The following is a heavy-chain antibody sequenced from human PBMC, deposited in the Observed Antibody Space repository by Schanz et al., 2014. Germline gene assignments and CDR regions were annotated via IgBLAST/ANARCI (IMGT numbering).Heavy chain of an antibody. CDR1: GGTFGRYT. D-gene: IGHD3-16*01. Sequence: QVQLVQSGAEVKKPGSSVNVSCEASGGTFGRYTIRWLRQAPEQVLEWMGRNIHVLGVTNYAQKFQGRLTITVDQSKTTAFMELSSLTSEDTALYYCARGGVEMATIRDAFDLWGQGTMVTVS. J-gene: IGHJ3*01. CDR3: ARGGVEMATIRDAFDL. CDR2: NIHVLGVT. V-gene: IGHV1-69*02.